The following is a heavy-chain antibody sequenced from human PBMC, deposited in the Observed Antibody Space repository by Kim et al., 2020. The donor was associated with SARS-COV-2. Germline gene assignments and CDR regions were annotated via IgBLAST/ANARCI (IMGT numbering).Heavy chain of an antibody. Sequence: ASVKVSCKASGYTFTSYYMHWVRPAPGQGLEWMGIINPSGGSTSYAQKFQGRVTMTRDTSTSTVYMELSSLRSEDTAVHYCASGGYYYGSGSPRLDYWGQGTLVTVSS. V-gene: IGHV1-46*01. CDR2: INPSGGST. CDR3: ASGGYYYGSGSPRLDY. CDR1: GYTFTSYY. D-gene: IGHD3-10*01. J-gene: IGHJ4*02.